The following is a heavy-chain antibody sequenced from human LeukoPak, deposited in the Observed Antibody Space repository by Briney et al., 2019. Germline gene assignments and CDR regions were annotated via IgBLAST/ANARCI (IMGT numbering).Heavy chain of an antibody. CDR1: GFTFTSYG. CDR3: ARDLSPVVRASPMGY. CDR2: ITYDGYYR. V-gene: IGHV3-30*03. J-gene: IGHJ4*02. Sequence: GTSLRLSCAASGFTFTSYGMHWVRQAPGKGLEWVALITYDGYYRYYSDSVKGRFTISSDTSKNTMYLQMNSLRAEDTAVYYCARDLSPVVRASPMGYWGQGTLVTVSS. D-gene: IGHD3-10*01.